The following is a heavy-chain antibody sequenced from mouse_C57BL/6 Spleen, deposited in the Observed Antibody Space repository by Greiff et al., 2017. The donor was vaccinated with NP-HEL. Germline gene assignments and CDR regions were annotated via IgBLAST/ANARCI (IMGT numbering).Heavy chain of an antibody. CDR1: GYAFTNYL. Sequence: VQLQQSGAELVRPGTSVKVSCKASGYAFTNYLIEWVKQRPGQGLEWIGVINPGSGGTNYNEKFKGKATLTADKSSSTAYMQLSSLTSEDSAVYFCARAYYGRAEGYAMDYWGQGTSVTVSS. V-gene: IGHV1-54*01. J-gene: IGHJ4*01. D-gene: IGHD1-1*01. CDR2: INPGSGGT. CDR3: ARAYYGRAEGYAMDY.